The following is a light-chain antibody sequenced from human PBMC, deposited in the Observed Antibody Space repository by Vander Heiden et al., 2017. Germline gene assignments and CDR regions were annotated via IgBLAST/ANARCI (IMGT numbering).Light chain of an antibody. V-gene: IGLV1-44*01. CDR2: SSN. J-gene: IGLJ1*01. CDR1: SSNIGSNT. CDR3: AAWDDSLNGYV. Sequence: QSVLTQPPSASGTPGQRVTSSCSGSSSNIGSNTVNWFQQLPGTAPKLLIYSSNQRPSGVPDRFSTSKSGTSASLAISGLQSEDEADYYCAAWDDSLNGYVFGTGTKVTVL.